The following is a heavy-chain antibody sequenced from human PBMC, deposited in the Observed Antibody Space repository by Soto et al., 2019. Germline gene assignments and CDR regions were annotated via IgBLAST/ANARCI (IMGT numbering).Heavy chain of an antibody. CDR1: GGSFSGYY. J-gene: IGHJ3*02. Sequence: ETLSLTCAVYGGSFSGYYWSWIRQPPGKGLEWIGEINHSGSTNYNPSLKSRVTISVDTSKNQFSLKLSSVTAADTAVYYCARGPAAIFGDAFDIWGQGTMVTVSS. D-gene: IGHD3-10*02. V-gene: IGHV4-34*01. CDR2: INHSGST. CDR3: ARGPAAIFGDAFDI.